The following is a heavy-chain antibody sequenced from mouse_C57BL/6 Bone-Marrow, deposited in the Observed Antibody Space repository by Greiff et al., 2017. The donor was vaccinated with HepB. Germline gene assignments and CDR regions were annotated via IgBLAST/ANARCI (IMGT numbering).Heavy chain of an antibody. CDR3: ARTRDLWYYGSSFRYFDY. Sequence: QVQLQQPGTELVKPGASVKLSCKASGYTFTSYWMHWVKQRPGQGLEWIGNINPSNGGTNYNEKFKSKATLTVDKSSSTAYMQLSSLTSEDSAVYYCARTRDLWYYGSSFRYFDYWGQGTTLTVSS. V-gene: IGHV1-53*01. J-gene: IGHJ2*01. CDR1: GYTFTSYW. CDR2: INPSNGGT. D-gene: IGHD1-1*01.